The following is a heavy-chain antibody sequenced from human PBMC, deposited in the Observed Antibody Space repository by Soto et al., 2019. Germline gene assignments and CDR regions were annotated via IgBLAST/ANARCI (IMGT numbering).Heavy chain of an antibody. CDR3: ARDPPMTSDYGLDV. CDR1: GFTFSSYW. Sequence: ALRLSCAASGFTFSSYWMSWVRQAPGKGLEWVANIKQDGSEKYYVDSVKGRFTISRDNAKNSLYLQMNSLRAEDTAVYYCARDPPMTSDYGLDVWGQGTTVTVSS. V-gene: IGHV3-7*01. J-gene: IGHJ6*02. CDR2: IKQDGSEK.